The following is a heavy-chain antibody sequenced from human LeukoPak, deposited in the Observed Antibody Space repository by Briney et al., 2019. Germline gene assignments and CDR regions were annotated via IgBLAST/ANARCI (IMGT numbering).Heavy chain of an antibody. CDR3: ASPIRFHDAFDI. Sequence: GGSLRLSCAASGFTFSSYSMSWVRQAPGKGLEWGSYISSSSSTIYYADSVKGRFTISRENAKNSLYLQMNSLRAEDTAVYYCASPIRFHDAFDIWGQGTMVTVSS. J-gene: IGHJ3*02. D-gene: IGHD3-3*01. V-gene: IGHV3-48*01. CDR1: GFTFSSYS. CDR2: ISSSSSTI.